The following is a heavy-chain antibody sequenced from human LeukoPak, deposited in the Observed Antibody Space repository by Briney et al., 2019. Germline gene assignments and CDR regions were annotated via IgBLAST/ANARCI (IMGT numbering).Heavy chain of an antibody. J-gene: IGHJ4*02. CDR1: GYTLTELS. V-gene: IGHV1-24*01. Sequence: GASVKVSCKVSGYTLTELSMHWVRQAPGKGLEWMGGFDPEDGETIYAQKLQGRVTMTEDTSTDTAYMELSSLRSEDTAVYYCATHSSGSYYVSDYWGQGTLVTVSS. D-gene: IGHD1-26*01. CDR2: FDPEDGET. CDR3: ATHSSGSYYVSDY.